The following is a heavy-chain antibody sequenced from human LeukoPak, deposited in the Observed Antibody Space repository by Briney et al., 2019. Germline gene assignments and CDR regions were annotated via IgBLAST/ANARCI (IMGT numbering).Heavy chain of an antibody. V-gene: IGHV4-34*01. CDR1: GGSFSGYY. Sequence: KPSETLSLTCAVYGGSFSGYYWSWIRQPPGKGLEWIGEINHSGSTNYNPSLKSRVTIPVDTSKNQFSLKLSSVTAADTAVYYCARGKSKEAGYCSGGSCSFFDPWGQGTLVTVSS. CDR3: ARGKSKEAGYCSGGSCSFFDP. CDR2: INHSGST. D-gene: IGHD2-15*01. J-gene: IGHJ5*02.